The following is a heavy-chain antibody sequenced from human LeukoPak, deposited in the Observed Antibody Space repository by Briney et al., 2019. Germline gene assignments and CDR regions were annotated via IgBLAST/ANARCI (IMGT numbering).Heavy chain of an antibody. V-gene: IGHV1-8*01. Sequence: GASVKVSCKSSGYTFTSYDINRVRQATGQGLEWMGWMNPNSGNTGYAQKFQGRVTMTRNTSISTAYMELSSLRSEDTAVYYCARAPRCSSTSCYPLGMVRGVRDYYYYYMDVWGKGTTVTVSS. J-gene: IGHJ6*03. CDR1: GYTFTSYD. CDR2: MNPNSGNT. CDR3: ARAPRCSSTSCYPLGMVRGVRDYYYYYMDV. D-gene: IGHD2-2*01.